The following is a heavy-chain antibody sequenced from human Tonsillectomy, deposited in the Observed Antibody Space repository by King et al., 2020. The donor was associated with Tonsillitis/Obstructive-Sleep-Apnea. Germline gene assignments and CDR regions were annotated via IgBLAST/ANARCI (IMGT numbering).Heavy chain of an antibody. J-gene: IGHJ6*03. D-gene: IGHD4-11*01. V-gene: IGHV4-31*03. CDR1: GGSISSGGYY. Sequence: QLQESGPGLVKPSQTLSLTCTVSGGSISSGGYYWSWIRQHPGKGLEWIGYISYSGSSYYNPSLKSRVTISIDTSKNKFSLKLSSVTAADTAVYYCARTTPPYYNYYMDVWGKGTTATVYS. CDR3: ARTTPPYYNYYMDV. CDR2: ISYSGSS.